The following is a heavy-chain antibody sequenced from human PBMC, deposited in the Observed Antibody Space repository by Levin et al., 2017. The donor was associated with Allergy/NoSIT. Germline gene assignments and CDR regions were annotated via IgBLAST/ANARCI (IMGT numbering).Heavy chain of an antibody. J-gene: IGHJ6*02. CDR1: GFTFSSYG. CDR3: ARDYDHYGMDV. CDR2: IWYDGSNK. D-gene: IGHD3-16*01. Sequence: GGSLRLSCAASGFTFSSYGMHWVRQAPGKGLEWVAVIWYDGSNKYYADSVKGRFTISRDNSKNTLYLQVNSLRAEDTAVYYCARDYDHYGMDVWGQGTTVTVSS. V-gene: IGHV3-33*01.